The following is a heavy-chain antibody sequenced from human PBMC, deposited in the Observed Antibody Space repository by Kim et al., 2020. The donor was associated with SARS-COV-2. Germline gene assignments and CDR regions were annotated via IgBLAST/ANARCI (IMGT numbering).Heavy chain of an antibody. J-gene: IGHJ4*02. CDR3: ARYSTEGSAYFDY. V-gene: IGHV3-20*03. D-gene: IGHD2-8*02. Sequence: YADSVKGRFTISRDNAKNSLYLQMNSLRAEDTALYYCARYSTEGSAYFDYWGQGTLVTVSS.